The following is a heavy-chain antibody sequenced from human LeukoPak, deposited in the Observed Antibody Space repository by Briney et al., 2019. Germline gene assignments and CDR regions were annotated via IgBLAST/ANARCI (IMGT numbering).Heavy chain of an antibody. V-gene: IGHV3-7*01. CDR2: IKQDGSEK. J-gene: IGHJ5*02. CDR3: ARDLFGVAGINWFDP. CDR1: GFTFSSYW. Sequence: GGSLRLSCAASGFTFSSYWMSWVRQAPGKGLEWVANIKQDGSEKYYVDSVKGRFTISRDNAKNSLYLQMNSLRAEDTAVYYCARDLFGVAGINWFDPWGQGSLVTVSS. D-gene: IGHD3-3*01.